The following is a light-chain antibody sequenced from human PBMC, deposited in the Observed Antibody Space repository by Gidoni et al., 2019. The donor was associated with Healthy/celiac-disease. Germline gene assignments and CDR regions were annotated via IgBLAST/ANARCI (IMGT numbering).Light chain of an antibody. CDR3: KQSYSTPPT. CDR1: QSISSY. J-gene: IGKJ2*01. V-gene: IGKV1-39*01. Sequence: DIQLTQSPSSLSASVGDRVPITCRASQSISSYLNWYQQKPGKAPKLLIYAASSLQSGVPSRFSGSGSGTDFTLTISSLQPEDVATYYCKQSYSTPPTFGQGTKLEIK. CDR2: AAS.